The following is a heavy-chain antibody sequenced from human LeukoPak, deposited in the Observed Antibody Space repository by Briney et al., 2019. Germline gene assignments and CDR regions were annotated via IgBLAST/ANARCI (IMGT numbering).Heavy chain of an antibody. Sequence: HPGRSLRLSCAASGFTFSSYAMHWVRQAPGKGLEWVAVISYDGSNKYYADSVKGRFTISRDNSKNTLYLQMNSLRAEDTAVYYCCRVVVTDNTYYYYYMDVWGQGTTVTVSS. D-gene: IGHD2-21*02. CDR1: GFTFSSYA. CDR3: CRVVVTDNTYYYYYMDV. J-gene: IGHJ6*03. V-gene: IGHV3-30*01. CDR2: ISYDGSNK.